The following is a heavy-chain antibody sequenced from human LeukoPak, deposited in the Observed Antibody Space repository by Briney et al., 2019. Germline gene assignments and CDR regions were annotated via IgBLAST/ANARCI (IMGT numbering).Heavy chain of an antibody. V-gene: IGHV7-4-1*02. J-gene: IGHJ4*02. CDR2: INTNTGNP. CDR1: GYTFTSYA. CDR3: ARARTPVSPYYYDSSGYYFAY. D-gene: IGHD3-22*01. Sequence: GASVKVSCQASGYTFTSYAMNWVRQAPGQGLEWMGWINTNTGNPTYAQGFTGRFVFSLDTSVSTAYLQISSLKAEDTAVYYCARARTPVSPYYYDSSGYYFAYWGQGTLVPSPQ.